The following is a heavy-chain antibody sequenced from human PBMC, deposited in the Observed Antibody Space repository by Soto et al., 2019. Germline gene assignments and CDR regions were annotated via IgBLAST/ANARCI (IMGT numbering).Heavy chain of an antibody. J-gene: IGHJ4*01. V-gene: IGHV3-30-3*01. D-gene: IGHD3-10*01. CDR1: GFSFKNYA. Sequence: QVQLVESGGGVVQPGSSLRLSCAASGFSFKNYAFHWVRQAPGKGLEWVAPISHNDEPKIFYADSVQGRFTISRDNFKNTVYLQMNSLRDEDTSVYHCARGVRAETYYNAFDYWGQGTQVTVSS. CDR3: ARGVRAETYYNAFDY. CDR2: ISHNDEPKI.